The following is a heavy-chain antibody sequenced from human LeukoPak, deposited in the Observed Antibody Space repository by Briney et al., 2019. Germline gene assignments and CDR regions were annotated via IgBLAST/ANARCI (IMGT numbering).Heavy chain of an antibody. CDR1: GYSISSGYY. D-gene: IGHD5-24*01. CDR3: ARRGDGYNYLADY. CDR2: IYHSGST. J-gene: IGHJ4*02. V-gene: IGHV4-38-2*02. Sequence: SETLSLTCTVSGYSISSGYYWGWIRQPPGKGLEWIGSIYHSGSTYYNPSLKSRVTISVDTSKNQFSLKLSSVTAADTAVYYCARRGDGYNYLADYWGQGTLVTVSS.